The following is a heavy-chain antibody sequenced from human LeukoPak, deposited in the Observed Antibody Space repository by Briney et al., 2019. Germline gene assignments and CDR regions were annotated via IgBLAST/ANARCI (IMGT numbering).Heavy chain of an antibody. CDR3: AREHCSSTSCYRGQFDY. D-gene: IGHD2-2*01. V-gene: IGHV4-59*01. CDR2: IYYSGSS. CDR1: GPSISSYY. Sequence: SETLSLACPVDGPSISSYYWSWVRQPPGKGLEWIGYIYYSGSSNHNPSLKSRGTISVDTSKNQFSLKLSSVTAADTAVYYCAREHCSSTSCYRGQFDYWGQGTLVTVSS. J-gene: IGHJ4*02.